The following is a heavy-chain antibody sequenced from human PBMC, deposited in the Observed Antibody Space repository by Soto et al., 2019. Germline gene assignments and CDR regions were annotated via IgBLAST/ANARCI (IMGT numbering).Heavy chain of an antibody. CDR2: TRNKANSYTT. D-gene: IGHD6-19*01. Sequence: GGSLRLSCAASGFTFSDHYMDWVRQAPGKGLEWVGRTRNKANSYTTEYAASVKGRFTISRDDSKNSLYLQMNSLKTEDTAVYYCARPAVAGYYFDYWGQGTLVTVSS. CDR3: ARPAVAGYYFDY. CDR1: GFTFSDHY. J-gene: IGHJ4*02. V-gene: IGHV3-72*01.